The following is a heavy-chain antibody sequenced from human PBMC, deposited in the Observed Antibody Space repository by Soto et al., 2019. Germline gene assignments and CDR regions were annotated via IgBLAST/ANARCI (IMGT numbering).Heavy chain of an antibody. CDR1: GGSISSYY. J-gene: IGHJ6*02. CDR2: IYYSGST. CDR3: AREESGGYYYYGMDV. Sequence: SETLSLTCTVSGGSISSYYWSWIRQPPGKGLEWIGYIYYSGSTNYNPSLKSRVTISVDTSKNQFSLKLSSVTAADTAVYYCAREESGGYYYYGMDVWGQGTTVTVSS. D-gene: IGHD2-15*01. V-gene: IGHV4-59*12.